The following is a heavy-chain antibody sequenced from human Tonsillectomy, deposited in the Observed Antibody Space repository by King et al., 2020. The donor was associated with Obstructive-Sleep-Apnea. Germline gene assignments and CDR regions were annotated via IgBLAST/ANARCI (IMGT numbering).Heavy chain of an antibody. CDR1: GGSISSGGYY. D-gene: IGHD6-6*01. V-gene: IGHV4-31*03. Sequence: LQESGPGLVKPSETLSLTCTVSGGSISSGGYYWSWIRQHPWKGLEWMGYFYYSGSTYYNPSLKSRVPISVTTSKNQFSLKLSSVTAADTAVYYCARCQGSDYYYGMDVWGQGTTVTVSS. CDR2: FYYSGST. CDR3: ARCQGSDYYYGMDV. J-gene: IGHJ6*02.